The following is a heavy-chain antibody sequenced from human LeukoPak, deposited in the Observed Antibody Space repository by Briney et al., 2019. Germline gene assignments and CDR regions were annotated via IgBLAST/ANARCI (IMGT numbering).Heavy chain of an antibody. CDR1: GYTFTGYY. Sequence: ASVKVSCKASGYTFTGYYMHWVRQAPGQGLEWMGGIIPIFGTANYAQKFQGRVTITADESTSTAYMELSSLRSEDTAVYYCASSVGGYYDFDYWGQGTLVTVSS. V-gene: IGHV1-69*13. CDR2: IIPIFGTA. J-gene: IGHJ4*02. D-gene: IGHD3-22*01. CDR3: ASSVGGYYDFDY.